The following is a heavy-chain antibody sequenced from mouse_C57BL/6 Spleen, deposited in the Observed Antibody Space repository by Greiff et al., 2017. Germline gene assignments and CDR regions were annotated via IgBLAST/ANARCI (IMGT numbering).Heavy chain of an antibody. D-gene: IGHD1-2*01. CDR2: ISDGGSYT. J-gene: IGHJ2*01. V-gene: IGHV5-4*03. Sequence: EVKLMESGGGLVKPGGSLKLSCAASGFTFSSYAMSWVRQTPEKRLEWVATISDGGSYTYYPDNVKGRFTISRDNAKNNLYLQMSHLKSEDTAMYYCARVDTTAFDYWGQGTTLTVSS. CDR3: ARVDTTAFDY. CDR1: GFTFSSYA.